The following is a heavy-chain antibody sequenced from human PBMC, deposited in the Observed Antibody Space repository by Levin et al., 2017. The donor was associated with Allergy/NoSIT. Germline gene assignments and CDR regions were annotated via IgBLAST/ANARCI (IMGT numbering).Heavy chain of an antibody. CDR2: IYYSGST. CDR3: AGTMVRGVIMPYWYFDL. V-gene: IGHV4-31*03. J-gene: IGHJ2*01. CDR1: GGSISSGGYY. Sequence: SETLSLTCTVSGGSISSGGYYWSWIRQHPGKGLEWIGYIYYSGSTYYNPSLKSRVTISVDTSKNQFSLKLSSVTAADTAVYYCAGTMVRGVIMPYWYFDLWGRGTLVTVSS. D-gene: IGHD3-10*01.